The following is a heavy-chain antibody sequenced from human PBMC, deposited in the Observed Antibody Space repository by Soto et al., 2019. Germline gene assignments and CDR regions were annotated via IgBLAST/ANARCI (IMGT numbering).Heavy chain of an antibody. Sequence: SETLSLTCTVSGGSISSSSYYWGWIRQPPGKGLEWIGSIYYSGSTYYNPSLKSRVTISVDTSKNQFSLKLSSVTAADTAVYYCARHPIPTLTTRDYDYWGQGTLVTVSS. CDR1: GGSISSSSYY. D-gene: IGHD4-17*01. CDR3: ARHPIPTLTTRDYDY. J-gene: IGHJ4*02. V-gene: IGHV4-39*01. CDR2: IYYSGST.